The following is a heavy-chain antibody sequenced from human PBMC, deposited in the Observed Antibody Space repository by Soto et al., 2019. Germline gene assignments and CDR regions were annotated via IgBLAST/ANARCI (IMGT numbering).Heavy chain of an antibody. CDR3: ARQVYDSDTGPNFQYYFDS. V-gene: IGHV5-10-1*01. CDR1: GYSFAGYW. D-gene: IGHD3-22*01. CDR2: IDPSDSQT. J-gene: IGHJ4*02. Sequence: GESLKISCKGSGYSFAGYWITWVRQKPGKGLEWMGRIDPSDSQTYYSPSFRGHVTISVTKSITTVFLQWSSLRASDTAMYHCARQVYDSDTGPNFQYYFDSWGQGTPVTVSS.